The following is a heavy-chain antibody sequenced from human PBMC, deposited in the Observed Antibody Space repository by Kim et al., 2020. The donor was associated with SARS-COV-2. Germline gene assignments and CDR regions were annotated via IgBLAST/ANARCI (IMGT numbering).Heavy chain of an antibody. CDR2: INQDGSER. CDR1: GLSFSGHW. V-gene: IGHV3-7*01. J-gene: IGHJ4*02. CDR3: VGAGGGY. Sequence: GGSLRLSCAASGLSFSGHWMSWVRQAPGKGLEWVANINQDGSERYSVDSMRGRFTISRDNAKDSLYLQMTTLRAEDTAVYYCVGAGGGYWGQGTLVTVSS. D-gene: IGHD3-16*01.